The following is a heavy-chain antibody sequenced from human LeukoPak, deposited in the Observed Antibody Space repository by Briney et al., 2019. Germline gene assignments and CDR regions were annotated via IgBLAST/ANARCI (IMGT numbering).Heavy chain of an antibody. CDR2: INPDNGNT. CDR3: ATYYCSTTSCYPYFFDY. D-gene: IGHD2-2*01. V-gene: IGHV1-18*01. CDR1: GYPFTRYG. Sequence: ASVKVSCKASGYPFTRYGISWVRQAPGQGLEWMGWINPDNGNTKYAQKFQGRVTMTTDTSTSTAHMELRSPRSDDTAVYYCATYYCSTTSCYPYFFDYWGQGTLVTVSS. J-gene: IGHJ4*02.